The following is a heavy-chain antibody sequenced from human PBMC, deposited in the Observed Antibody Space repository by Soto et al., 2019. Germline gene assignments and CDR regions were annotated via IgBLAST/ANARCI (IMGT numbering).Heavy chain of an antibody. Sequence: PGESLKISCKGSGYSFTSYWISWVRQMPGKGLEWMGRIDPSDSYTNYSPSFQGHVTISADKSISTAYLQWSSLKASDTAMYYCARHERASYYGSGRREAAYWGQGTLVTGSS. J-gene: IGHJ4*02. D-gene: IGHD3-10*01. CDR2: IDPSDSYT. CDR1: GYSFTSYW. CDR3: ARHERASYYGSGRREAAY. V-gene: IGHV5-10-1*01.